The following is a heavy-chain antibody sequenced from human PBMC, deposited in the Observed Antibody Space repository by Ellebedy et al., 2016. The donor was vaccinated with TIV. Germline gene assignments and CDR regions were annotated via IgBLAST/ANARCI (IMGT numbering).Heavy chain of an antibody. D-gene: IGHD2-8*02. CDR3: AAVQYWEAVFDM. V-gene: IGHV3-74*01. CDR2: INSDGSDT. J-gene: IGHJ3*02. CDR1: GFIFSGYW. Sequence: GESLKISCAASGFIFSGYWMHWVRQAPGKGLVRVSRINSDGSDTAYADSVRGRFTISRDNAKNTRYLQMNSLRAEDTAVYYCAAVQYWEAVFDMWGQGTMVTVSS.